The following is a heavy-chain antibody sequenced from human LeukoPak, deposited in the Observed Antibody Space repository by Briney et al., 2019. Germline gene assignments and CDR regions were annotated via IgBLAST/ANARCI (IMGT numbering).Heavy chain of an antibody. CDR3: ARGSGYDFWSGYPALYFDY. Sequence: SETLSLTCAVYGGSFSGYYWSWIRQPPGKGLEWIGEINHSGSTNYNPSLKSRVTISVDTSKNQFSLKLSSVTAADTAVYYCARGSGYDFWSGYPALYFDYWGQGTLVTVSS. CDR1: GGSFSGYY. J-gene: IGHJ4*02. V-gene: IGHV4-34*01. CDR2: INHSGST. D-gene: IGHD3-3*01.